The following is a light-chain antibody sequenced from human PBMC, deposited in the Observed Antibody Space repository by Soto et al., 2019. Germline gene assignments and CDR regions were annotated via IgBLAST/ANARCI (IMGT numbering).Light chain of an antibody. Sequence: DIQSTQCPSTLSASVAARVTITCRASQSISSWLAWYQQKPGKAPKLLIYDASSLQSGVPSRFSGSGSGTEFTLTISSLQPDDFATYYCQHYNSYSEAFGQGTKVDIK. V-gene: IGKV1-5*01. CDR1: QSISSW. J-gene: IGKJ1*01. CDR3: QHYNSYSEA. CDR2: DAS.